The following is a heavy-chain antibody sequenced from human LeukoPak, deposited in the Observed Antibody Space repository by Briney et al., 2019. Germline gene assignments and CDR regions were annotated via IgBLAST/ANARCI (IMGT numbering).Heavy chain of an antibody. CDR2: ISGYNGNT. CDR3: ARDSLYYGSGSYLGLDP. J-gene: IGHJ5*02. D-gene: IGHD3-10*01. Sequence: GASVKVSCKASGYTFTRYGISWVRQAPGQGLEWMGWISGYNGNTNYAEKLQGRVTMTTDTTTSTVYMELRSLRSDDTAVYYCARDSLYYGSGSYLGLDPWGQGTLVTVSS. CDR1: GYTFTRYG. V-gene: IGHV1-18*01.